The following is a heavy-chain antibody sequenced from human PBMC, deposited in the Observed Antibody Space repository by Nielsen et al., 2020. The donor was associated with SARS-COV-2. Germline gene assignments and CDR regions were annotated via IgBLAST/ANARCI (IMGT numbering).Heavy chain of an antibody. CDR2: ISWNSGSL. D-gene: IGHD4-17*01. V-gene: IGHV3-9*01. CDR3: AKGHGDYSNGYFDL. J-gene: IGHJ2*01. Sequence: SLKISCAASGFTFSSYAMHWVRQAPGKGLEWASGISWNSGSLGYADSVKGRFTISRDNAKNSLYLQMNSLRAEDTALYYCAKGHGDYSNGYFDLWGRGTLVTVSS. CDR1: GFTFSSYA.